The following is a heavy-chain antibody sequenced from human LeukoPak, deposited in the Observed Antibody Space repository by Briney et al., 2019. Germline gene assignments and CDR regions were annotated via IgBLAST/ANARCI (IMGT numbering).Heavy chain of an antibody. CDR3: ATSSYDSSGYYYADLDY. J-gene: IGHJ4*02. D-gene: IGHD3-22*01. V-gene: IGHV1-24*01. CDR1: GYTLTELS. CDR2: FDPEDGET. Sequence: ASVKVSCKVSGYTLTELSMHWVRQAPGKGLEWMGGFDPEDGETIYAQKFQGRVTMTEDTSTDTAYMELSSLRSEDTAVYYCATSSYDSSGYYYADLDYWGQGTLDTVSS.